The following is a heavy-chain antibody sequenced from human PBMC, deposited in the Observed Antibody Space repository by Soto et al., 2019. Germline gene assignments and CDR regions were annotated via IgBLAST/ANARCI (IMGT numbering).Heavy chain of an antibody. CDR3: AGSMRARLY. Sequence: EVQLLESGGGLVQPGGSLRLSCAASGLTFSNYAMSWVRQTPGKGLEWVSTISDSGGSTYYAGSVRGRFTISRDNSKNILYLHMNSMRADDTAVYYCAGSMRARLYWGQGTLVTVSS. J-gene: IGHJ4*02. D-gene: IGHD6-6*01. CDR2: ISDSGGST. CDR1: GLTFSNYA. V-gene: IGHV3-23*01.